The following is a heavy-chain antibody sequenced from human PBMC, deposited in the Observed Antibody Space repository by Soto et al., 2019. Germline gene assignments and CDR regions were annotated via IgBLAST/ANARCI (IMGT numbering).Heavy chain of an antibody. J-gene: IGHJ4*02. V-gene: IGHV4-59*01. Sequence: PSETLSLTCTVSGGSISSYYWSWIRQPPGKGLEWIGYIYYSGSTNYNPSLKSRVTISVDTSKNQFSLKLSSVTAADTAVYYCAKYFRDGYNSDYYFDYWGQGTLVTVSS. CDR1: GGSISSYY. CDR2: IYYSGST. CDR3: AKYFRDGYNSDYYFDY. D-gene: IGHD5-12*01.